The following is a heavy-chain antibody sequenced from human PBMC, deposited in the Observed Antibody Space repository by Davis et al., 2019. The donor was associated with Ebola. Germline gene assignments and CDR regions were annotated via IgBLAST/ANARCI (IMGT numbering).Heavy chain of an antibody. CDR1: GWSFSGYY. CDR2: INHSGST. V-gene: IGHV4-34*01. Sequence: SETLSLTCAVYGWSFSGYYWSWIRQPPGKGLEWIGEINHSGSTNYNPSLKSRVTISVDTSKNQFSLKLSSVTAADTAVYYCARVRGEGYSSSWYPPLNWFDPWGQGTLVTVSS. J-gene: IGHJ5*02. D-gene: IGHD6-13*01. CDR3: ARVRGEGYSSSWYPPLNWFDP.